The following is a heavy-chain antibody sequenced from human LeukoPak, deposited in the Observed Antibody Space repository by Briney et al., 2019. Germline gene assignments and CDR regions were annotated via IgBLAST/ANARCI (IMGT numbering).Heavy chain of an antibody. V-gene: IGHV4-34*01. Sequence: SETLSLTCAVYGGSFSGYYWSWIRQPPGKGLEWIGEINHSGSTNYNPSLKSRVTISVDTSKNQFSLKPSSVTAADTAVYYCARGKAAAGEYNWFDPWGQGTLVTVSS. D-gene: IGHD6-13*01. CDR1: GGSFSGYY. CDR2: INHSGST. J-gene: IGHJ5*02. CDR3: ARGKAAAGEYNWFDP.